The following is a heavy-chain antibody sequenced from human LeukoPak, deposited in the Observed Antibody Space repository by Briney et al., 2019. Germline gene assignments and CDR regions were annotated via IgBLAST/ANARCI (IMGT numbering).Heavy chain of an antibody. J-gene: IGHJ4*02. CDR2: ITSGGNT. CDR1: GFIFSNYA. CDR3: AKAGRLDGYIRSRSDY. Sequence: GGSLRLSCAASGFIFSNYAMTWVRQAPGRGLQWVSTITSGGNTYYADSVKGRFTISRDNSKNTLYLQMNSLRAEDTAIYYCAKAGRLDGYIRSRSDYWGQGTLVTVSS. V-gene: IGHV3-23*01. D-gene: IGHD5-24*01.